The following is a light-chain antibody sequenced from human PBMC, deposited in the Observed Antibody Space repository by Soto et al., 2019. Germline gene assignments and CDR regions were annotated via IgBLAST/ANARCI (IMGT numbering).Light chain of an antibody. CDR1: QSVSSY. CDR2: DAS. V-gene: IGKV3-11*01. Sequence: IVLTQSPGTLSLSTGERATLSCRASQSVSSYLAWYQQKPGQAPRLLIYDASNRATGIPARFSGSGSGTDFTLTISSLEPEDFAVYYCQQRSNWPLTFGGGSKVDIK. CDR3: QQRSNWPLT. J-gene: IGKJ4*01.